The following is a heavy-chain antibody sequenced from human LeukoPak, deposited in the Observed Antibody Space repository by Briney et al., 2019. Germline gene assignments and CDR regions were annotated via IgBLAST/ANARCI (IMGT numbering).Heavy chain of an antibody. J-gene: IGHJ6*02. CDR1: GGSLSSYY. D-gene: IGHD3-22*01. CDR2: IYTSGST. V-gene: IGHV4-4*07. CDR3: ARGPYYYDSSGYREEYYYGMDV. Sequence: PSETLSLTCTVSGGSLSSYYWSWIRQPAGKGLEWIGRIYTSGSTNYNPSLKSRVTMSVDTSKNQFSLKLSSVTAADTAVYYCARGPYYYDSSGYREEYYYGMDVWGQGTTVTVSS.